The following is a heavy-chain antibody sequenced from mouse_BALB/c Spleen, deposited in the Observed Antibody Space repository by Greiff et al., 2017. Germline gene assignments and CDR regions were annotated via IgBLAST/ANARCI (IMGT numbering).Heavy chain of an antibody. CDR3: ARALGVSPRFYFDY. V-gene: IGHV7-3*02. Sequence: EVHLVESGGGLVQPGGSLRLSCATSGFTFTDYYMSWVRQPPGKALEWLGFIRNKANGYTTEYSASVKGRFTISRDNSQSILYLQMNTLRAEDSATYYCARALGVSPRFYFDYWGQGTTLTVSS. CDR1: GFTFTDYY. J-gene: IGHJ2*01. D-gene: IGHD4-1*01. CDR2: IRNKANGYTT.